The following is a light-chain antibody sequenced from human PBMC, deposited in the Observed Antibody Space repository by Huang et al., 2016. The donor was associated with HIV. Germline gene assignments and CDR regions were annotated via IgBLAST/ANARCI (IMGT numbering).Light chain of an antibody. Sequence: EIVMTQSPATLSVSPGERVTLSCRANQSVSSNLAWYQQRPGQAPRLLIYSASTRATGIPARFSGSGSGTEFTLTISRLQSEDFAIYYCQQYNNWPPITFGQGARLEIK. CDR1: QSVSSN. CDR3: QQYNNWPPIT. J-gene: IGKJ5*01. CDR2: SAS. V-gene: IGKV3-15*01.